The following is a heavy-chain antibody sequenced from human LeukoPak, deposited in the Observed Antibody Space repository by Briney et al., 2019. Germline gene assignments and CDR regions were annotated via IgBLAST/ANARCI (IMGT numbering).Heavy chain of an antibody. CDR2: INHSGST. Sequence: SETLSLTCAVSGGSFSGYYWSWIRQPPGKGLEWIGEINHSGSTNYNPSLKSRVTISVDTSKNQFSLKLSSVTAADTAVYYCARQGGTGPDWGQGTLVTVSS. V-gene: IGHV4-34*01. CDR3: ARQGGTGPD. J-gene: IGHJ4*02. D-gene: IGHD3-10*01. CDR1: GGSFSGYY.